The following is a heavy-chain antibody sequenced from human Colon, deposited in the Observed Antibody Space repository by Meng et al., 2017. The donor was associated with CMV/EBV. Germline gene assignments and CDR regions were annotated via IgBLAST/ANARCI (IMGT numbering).Heavy chain of an antibody. CDR3: ARGRPNWSGVLDY. Sequence: VQLVQSGAEVKEPGASVLVSCRSSGYTFTSYGINWVRQAPGQGLEWMGWISGSTGYTNRAQKFQGRVTMTTDTSTSTAYLALTSLTSNDTAVYYCARGRPNWSGVLDYWGQGTLVTASS. V-gene: IGHV1-18*01. CDR1: GYTFTSYG. J-gene: IGHJ4*02. CDR2: ISGSTGYT. D-gene: IGHD1-1*01.